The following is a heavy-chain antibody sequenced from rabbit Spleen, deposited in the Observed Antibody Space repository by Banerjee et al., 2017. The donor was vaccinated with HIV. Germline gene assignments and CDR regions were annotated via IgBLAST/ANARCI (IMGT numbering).Heavy chain of an antibody. D-gene: IGHD8-1*01. CDR1: GVSFSSNHY. Sequence: QSLEESGGDLVKPGASLTLTCTASGVSFSSNHYMCWVRQAPGKGLEWIACIAGSGSGFTYSATWAKGRFTCSKTSSTTVTLQMTSLTVADTATYFCARDTGSSFSSYGMDLWGQGTLVTV. CDR3: ARDTGSSFSSYGMDL. J-gene: IGHJ6*01. CDR2: IAGSGSGFT. V-gene: IGHV1S40*01.